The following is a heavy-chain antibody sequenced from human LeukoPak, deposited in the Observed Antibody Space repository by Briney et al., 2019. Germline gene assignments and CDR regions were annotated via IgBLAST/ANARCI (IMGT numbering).Heavy chain of an antibody. Sequence: GASVKVSCKASGYTFTSYYMHWVRQAPGQGLEWMGWINPNSGGTNYAQKFQGRVTMTRDTSISTAYMELSRLRSDDTAVYYCAREAGRYFDWLSVIVWGKGTTVAISS. CDR2: INPNSGGT. J-gene: IGHJ6*04. V-gene: IGHV1-2*02. CDR1: GYTFTSYY. D-gene: IGHD3-9*01. CDR3: AREAGRYFDWLSVIV.